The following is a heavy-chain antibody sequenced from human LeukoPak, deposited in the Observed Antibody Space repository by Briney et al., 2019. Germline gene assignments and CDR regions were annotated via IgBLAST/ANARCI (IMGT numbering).Heavy chain of an antibody. J-gene: IGHJ4*02. CDR2: ISGSGGST. Sequence: PGGSLRLSCAASGFTFSLYAMSWVRQTPGKGLEWVSAISGSGGSTYYADSVKGRFTISRDNSKNTLYLQMNSLRAEDTAVYYCANTYIVGATMDPFDYWGQGTLVTVSS. CDR1: GFTFSLYA. V-gene: IGHV3-23*01. D-gene: IGHD1-26*01. CDR3: ANTYIVGATMDPFDY.